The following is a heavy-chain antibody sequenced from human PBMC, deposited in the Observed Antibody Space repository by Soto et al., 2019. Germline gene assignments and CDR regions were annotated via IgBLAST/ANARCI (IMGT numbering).Heavy chain of an antibody. V-gene: IGHV3-30*18. D-gene: IGHD6-13*01. CDR2: ISYDGSNK. CDR1: GFTFSSYG. Sequence: QVQVVESGGGVVQPGRSLRLSCAASGFTFSSYGMHWVRQAPGKGLEWVAVISYDGSNKYYADSVKGRFTISRDNSKNTLYLQMNSLRAEDTAVYYCAKDRLRAAVGMDVWGQGTTVTVSS. CDR3: AKDRLRAAVGMDV. J-gene: IGHJ6*02.